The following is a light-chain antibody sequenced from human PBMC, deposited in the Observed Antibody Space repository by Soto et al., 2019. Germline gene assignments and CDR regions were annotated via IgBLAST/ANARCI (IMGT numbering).Light chain of an antibody. CDR2: EVY. CDR3: MQSIQLPSIT. J-gene: IGKJ5*01. V-gene: IGKV2D-29*02. CDR1: QSLLHSDGKTY. Sequence: DIVMTQTPLSLSVTPGQPASISCKSSQSLLHSDGKTYLYWYLQKPGQSPQLLIYEVYKRFSGVPDRFSGSGSGTDFTLKISRVEAEDVGVYYCMQSIQLPSITFGQGTRLEIK.